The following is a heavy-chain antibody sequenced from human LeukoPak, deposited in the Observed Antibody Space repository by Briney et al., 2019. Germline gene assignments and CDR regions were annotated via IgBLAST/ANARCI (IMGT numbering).Heavy chain of an antibody. CDR3: ARRFSTKTGGPSRYFDY. Sequence: SETLSLTCTVAGDSISNGSYYWAWIRQPPGKGLEWIGSINYSGYTYYNPSLKSRVTVSVDTSKNQFSLMLSSVTAADTAVYYCARRFSTKTGGPSRYFDYWGQGTLVTVSS. CDR1: GDSISNGSYY. CDR2: INYSGYT. D-gene: IGHD3/OR15-3a*01. V-gene: IGHV4-39*01. J-gene: IGHJ4*02.